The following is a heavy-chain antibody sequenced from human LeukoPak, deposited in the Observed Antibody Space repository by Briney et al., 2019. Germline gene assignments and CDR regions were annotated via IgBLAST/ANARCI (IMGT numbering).Heavy chain of an antibody. Sequence: GGSLRLSCAASRFTFTSYVMNWVRQAPGKGLEWVSAISGSGGSTYYADSVKGRFTISRDNSKNTLYLQMNSLRAEDTAVYYCARVSLPLYGMDVWGQGTTVTVSS. D-gene: IGHD3-22*01. CDR2: ISGSGGST. J-gene: IGHJ6*02. V-gene: IGHV3-23*01. CDR3: ARVSLPLYGMDV. CDR1: RFTFTSYV.